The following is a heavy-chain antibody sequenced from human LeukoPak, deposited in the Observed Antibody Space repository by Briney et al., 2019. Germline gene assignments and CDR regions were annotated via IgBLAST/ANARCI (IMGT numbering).Heavy chain of an antibody. CDR2: INHSGSA. D-gene: IGHD3-10*01. CDR3: ARTRGGMVRFDY. J-gene: IGHJ4*02. CDR1: GGSFSGYY. Sequence: SETLSLTCAVYGGSFSGYYWSWIRQPPGKGLEWIGEINHSGSANYNPSLKSRVTISVDTSKNQFSLKLSSVTAADTAVYYCARTRGGMVRFDYWGQGTLVTVSS. V-gene: IGHV4-34*01.